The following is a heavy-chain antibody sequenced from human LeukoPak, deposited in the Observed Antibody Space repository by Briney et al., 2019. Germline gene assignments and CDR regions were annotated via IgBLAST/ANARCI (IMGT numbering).Heavy chain of an antibody. Sequence: SETLSLTCTVSGGSISSYYWSWIRQPPGKGLEWIGYIYCSGSTNYNPSLKSRVTISVDTSKNQFSLKLSSVTAADTAVYYCACYGAVSDYWGQGTLVTVSS. CDR1: GGSISSYY. CDR3: ACYGAVSDY. CDR2: IYCSGST. V-gene: IGHV4-59*01. J-gene: IGHJ4*02. D-gene: IGHD4-17*01.